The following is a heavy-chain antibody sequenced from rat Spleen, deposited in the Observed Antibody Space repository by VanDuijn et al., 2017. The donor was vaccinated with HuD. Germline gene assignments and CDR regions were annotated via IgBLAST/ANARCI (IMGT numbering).Heavy chain of an antibody. CDR2: ITNSGDST. Sequence: EVQLVESGGGLLQPGRSLKLSCAVSGFTFRNSGMAWVRQAPTKGLEWVASITNSGDSTYYRDSVKGRFTISRNNAKSTLYLQMDSLRSEDTATYYCTTGVYWGQGVMITVSS. CDR3: TTGVY. J-gene: IGHJ2*01. CDR1: GFTFRNSG. V-gene: IGHV5-27*01.